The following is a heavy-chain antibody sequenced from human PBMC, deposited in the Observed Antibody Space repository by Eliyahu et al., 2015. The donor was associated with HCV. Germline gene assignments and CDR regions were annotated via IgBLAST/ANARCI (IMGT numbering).Heavy chain of an antibody. V-gene: IGHV4-39*01. D-gene: IGHD2-2*01. J-gene: IGHJ2*01. CDR2: IYYSGST. CDR1: GGSISSXSYY. Sequence: QLQLQESGPGLVKPSETLSLTCTVSGGSISSXSYYWXWIRQPPGKGLEWIGSIYYSGSTYYNPSLKSRVTISVDTSKNQFSLKLSSVTAADTAVYYCARHRSESAFPADIVVVLAAPDWYFDLWGRGTLVTVSS. CDR3: ARHRSESAFPADIVVVLAAPDWYFDL.